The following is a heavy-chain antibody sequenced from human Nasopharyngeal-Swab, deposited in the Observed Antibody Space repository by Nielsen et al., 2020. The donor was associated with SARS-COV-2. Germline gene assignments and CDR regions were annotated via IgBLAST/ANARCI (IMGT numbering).Heavy chain of an antibody. D-gene: IGHD2-2*01. J-gene: IGHJ4*02. Sequence: WIRQPSGKGLEWIGEINHSGSTNYDPSLKSRVTISVDTSKNQFSLKLSPVTAADTAVYYCARADYQLDYWGQGTLVTVSS. V-gene: IGHV4-34*01. CDR2: INHSGST. CDR3: ARADYQLDY.